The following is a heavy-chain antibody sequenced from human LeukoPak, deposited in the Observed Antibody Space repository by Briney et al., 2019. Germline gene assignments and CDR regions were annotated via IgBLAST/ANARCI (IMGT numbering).Heavy chain of an antibody. CDR3: ARDEVGAVSYMDV. Sequence: GGSLRLSCAASGFTFSSYSMNWVRQAPGKGLEWVSYISSSSSTIYYADSVKSRFTISRDNAKNSLYLQMNSLRAEDTAVYYCARDEVGAVSYMDVWGKGTTVTVSS. CDR2: ISSSSSTI. J-gene: IGHJ6*03. D-gene: IGHD1-26*01. V-gene: IGHV3-48*01. CDR1: GFTFSSYS.